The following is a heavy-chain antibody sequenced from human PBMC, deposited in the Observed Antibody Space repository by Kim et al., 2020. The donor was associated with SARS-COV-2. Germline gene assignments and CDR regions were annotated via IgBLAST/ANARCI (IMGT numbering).Heavy chain of an antibody. Sequence: GGSLRLSCAASGFTFSSYAINWVRQAPGKGLEWVSFIYGGGSSAYFADTVKGRFTISRDNNKNTLYLQMNSLRAEETAVYYCVKDREYSSGVLDYWRQGTLLSDS. D-gene: IGHD6-19*01. CDR1: GFTFSSYA. J-gene: IGHJ4*02. CDR3: VKDREYSSGVLDY. V-gene: IGHV3-23*03. CDR2: IYGGGSSA.